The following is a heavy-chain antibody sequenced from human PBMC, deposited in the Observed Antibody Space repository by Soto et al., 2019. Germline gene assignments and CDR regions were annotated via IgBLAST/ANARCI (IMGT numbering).Heavy chain of an antibody. D-gene: IGHD3-22*01. CDR1: AGSITTSY. CDR2: ISYRGST. Sequence: SETLSLTCTVSAGSITTSYWSWIRQPLGKALEWIGYISYRGSTNYNPSLKSRLTISIDASKSQISLKLTSMTTADTAVYYCASSGIVGREVNTWFDPWGQGTLVTVSS. CDR3: ASSGIVGREVNTWFDP. V-gene: IGHV4-59*01. J-gene: IGHJ5*02.